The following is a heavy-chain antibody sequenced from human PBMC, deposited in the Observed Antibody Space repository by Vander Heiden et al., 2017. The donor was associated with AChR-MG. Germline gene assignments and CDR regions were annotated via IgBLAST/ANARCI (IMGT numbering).Heavy chain of an antibody. V-gene: IGHV4-39*01. J-gene: IGHJ4*02. CDR3: ARHLPYYHSSGFAY. Sequence: QLQLQESGPRLVKPSETLSLTCTVSGSSISSNTYYWGWIRQPPGKGLEWIGTISYSGSTYYNPSLKSRVTISVDTSKNQFFLKLSSVTAADTAVYYCARHLPYYHSSGFAYWGQGTLVTVSS. CDR1: GSSISSNTYY. CDR2: ISYSGST. D-gene: IGHD3-22*01.